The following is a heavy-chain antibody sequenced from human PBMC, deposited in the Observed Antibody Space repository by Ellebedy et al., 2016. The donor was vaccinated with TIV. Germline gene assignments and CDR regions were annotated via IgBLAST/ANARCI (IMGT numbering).Heavy chain of an antibody. CDR3: ARIPTTVTKPSEVYFDN. V-gene: IGHV3-7*03. D-gene: IGHD4-11*01. CDR1: GFTFSNYW. CDR2: INQDGSEI. J-gene: IGHJ4*02. Sequence: GGSLRLXXAASGFTFSNYWMTWVRQAPGKGLEWVANINQDGSEIYYVDSVKGRFTISRDNAKNSLYLQMNSLRADDTAVYYCARIPTTVTKPSEVYFDNWGQGTLVTVSS.